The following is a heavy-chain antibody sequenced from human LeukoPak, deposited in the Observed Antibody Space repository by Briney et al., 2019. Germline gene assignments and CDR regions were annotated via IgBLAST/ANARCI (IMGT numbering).Heavy chain of an antibody. V-gene: IGHV4-34*01. CDR2: INGSGYT. CDR3: ARQTRRSSSNDFGY. CDR1: GGSFSAYY. D-gene: IGHD2-2*01. J-gene: IGHJ4*02. Sequence: PSETLSLTCAVYGGSFSAYYWSWIRQPPGKGLEWIGEINGSGYTNYNPSLKSRVTISADTSKNQFSLRLNSMTAVDTAVYYCARQTRRSSSNDFGYWGQGTLVTVSS.